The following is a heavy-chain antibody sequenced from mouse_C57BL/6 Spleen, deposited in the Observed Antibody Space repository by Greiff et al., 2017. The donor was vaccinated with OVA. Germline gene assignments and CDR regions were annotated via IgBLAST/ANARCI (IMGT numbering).Heavy chain of an antibody. CDR3: ASRDDYRYFDV. J-gene: IGHJ1*03. V-gene: IGHV5-9*01. CDR2: ISGGGGNT. D-gene: IGHD2-3*01. CDR1: GFTFSSYT. Sequence: EVQLVESGGGLVKPGGSLKLSCAASGFTFSSYTMSWVRQTPEKRLEWVATISGGGGNTYYPDSVKGRFTISRDNAKNTLYLQMSSLRSEDTALYYCASRDDYRYFDVWGTGTTVTVSS.